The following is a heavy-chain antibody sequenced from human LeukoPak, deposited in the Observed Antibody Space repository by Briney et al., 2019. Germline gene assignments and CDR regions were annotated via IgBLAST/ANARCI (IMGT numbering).Heavy chain of an antibody. CDR3: ARGDGGYYSAFDY. Sequence: GGSLRLSCAASGFTFSSYWMSWVRQAPGKGLEWVANIKQDGSEKYYVDSVKGRFTISRDNAKNSLYLQMNSLRAEDTAVYYCARGDGGYYSAFDYWGQGTLVTVSS. J-gene: IGHJ4*02. CDR1: GFTFSSYW. CDR2: IKQDGSEK. D-gene: IGHD3-22*01. V-gene: IGHV3-7*01.